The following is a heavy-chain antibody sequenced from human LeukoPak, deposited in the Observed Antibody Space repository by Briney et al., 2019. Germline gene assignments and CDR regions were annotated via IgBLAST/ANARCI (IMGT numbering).Heavy chain of an antibody. CDR1: GGSLSGYY. D-gene: IGHD2-2*01. CDR2: INHRGTT. CDR3: ARGGPNSSTSCPMGP. Sequence: SETLSLTCAVYGGSLSGYYWTWIRQPPEKGLEWIGEINHRGTTNYNPSLRSRVTISVDSSKNQFSLRLTSVTAADTAVYYCARGGPNSSTSCPMGPWGQGTPVTVSS. J-gene: IGHJ5*02. V-gene: IGHV4-34*01.